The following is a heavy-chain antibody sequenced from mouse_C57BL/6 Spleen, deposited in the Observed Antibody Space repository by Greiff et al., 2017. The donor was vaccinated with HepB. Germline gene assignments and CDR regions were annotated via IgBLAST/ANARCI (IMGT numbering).Heavy chain of an antibody. Sequence: EVKLVESGGGLVKPGGSLKLSCAASGFTFSDYGMHWVRQAPEKGLEWVAYISSGSSTIYYADTVKGRFTISRDNAKNTLFLQLTSLRSEDTAMYYCARVFTTVVAYYFDYWGQGTTLTVSS. J-gene: IGHJ2*01. CDR3: ARVFTTVVAYYFDY. V-gene: IGHV5-17*01. CDR2: ISSGSSTI. D-gene: IGHD1-1*01. CDR1: GFTFSDYG.